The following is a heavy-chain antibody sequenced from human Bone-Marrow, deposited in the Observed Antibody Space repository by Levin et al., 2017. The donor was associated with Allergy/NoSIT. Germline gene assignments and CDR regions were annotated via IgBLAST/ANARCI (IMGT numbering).Heavy chain of an antibody. V-gene: IGHV4-31*03. Sequence: TSETLSLTCTVSGGSISSGDYYWSWIRQHPGKGLEWIGYIHYSGNTYYNPSLKSRETISVDTSNNQLSLKLSSLTAADTAVYYCAREVPHGESNYYGMDVWGQGTTVTVSS. CDR2: IHYSGNT. CDR1: GGSISSGDYY. J-gene: IGHJ6*02. CDR3: AREVPHGESNYYGMDV. D-gene: IGHD7-27*01.